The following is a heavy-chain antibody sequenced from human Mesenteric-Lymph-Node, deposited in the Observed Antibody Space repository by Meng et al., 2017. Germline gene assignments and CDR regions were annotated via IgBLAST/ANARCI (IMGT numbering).Heavy chain of an antibody. CDR2: IYPGDSDT. Sequence: GESLKISCKSSGYSLSTYWIAWVRQMPGKGLEWMGIIYPGDSDTTYSPSFEGQVTISADNSITTAYLQWSSLKVSDTAIYYCARTGADFDAWGQGTLVTVSS. D-gene: IGHD3/OR15-3a*01. CDR1: GYSLSTYW. V-gene: IGHV5-51*01. J-gene: IGHJ4*02. CDR3: ARTGADFDA.